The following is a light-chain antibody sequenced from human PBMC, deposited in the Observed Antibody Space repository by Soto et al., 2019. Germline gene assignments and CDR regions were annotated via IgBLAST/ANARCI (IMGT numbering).Light chain of an antibody. CDR2: EVT. Sequence: QSVLTQPASVSGSPGQSITISCTGTSGDIGSYNRVSWYQQHPGKAPKLIIYEVTDRPSEVSYRFSGSKSGNTASLTISGLQGEDEADYYCSAYTVSRTYVFGTGTKVTVL. J-gene: IGLJ1*01. CDR1: SGDIGSYNR. CDR3: SAYTVSRTYV. V-gene: IGLV2-14*01.